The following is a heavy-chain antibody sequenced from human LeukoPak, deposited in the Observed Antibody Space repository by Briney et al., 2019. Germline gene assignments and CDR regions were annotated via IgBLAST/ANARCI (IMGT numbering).Heavy chain of an antibody. CDR3: ARGLTPYCSGGSCYSTMFDY. CDR1: GYSFTSYW. Sequence: GESLKISCKGSGYSFTSYWIGWVRQMPGKGLEWMGIIYPGDSDTRYSPSFQGQVTISADKSISTAYLQWSSLKASDTAMYYCARGLTPYCSGGSCYSTMFDYWGQGTTVTVSS. J-gene: IGHJ4*03. V-gene: IGHV5-51*01. CDR2: IYPGDSDT. D-gene: IGHD2-15*01.